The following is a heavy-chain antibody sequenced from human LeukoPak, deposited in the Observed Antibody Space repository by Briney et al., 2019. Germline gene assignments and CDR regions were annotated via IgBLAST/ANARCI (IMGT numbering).Heavy chain of an antibody. Sequence: GGSLRLSCAASGFTFSSYSMTWVRQAPGKGLEWVSSISSSSSYIYYADSVKGRFTISRDNAKNSLYLQMNSLRAEDTALYYCAKDMGGGATVHFDYWGQGTLVTVSS. CDR2: ISSSSSYI. V-gene: IGHV3-21*04. D-gene: IGHD1-26*01. J-gene: IGHJ4*02. CDR1: GFTFSSYS. CDR3: AKDMGGGATVHFDY.